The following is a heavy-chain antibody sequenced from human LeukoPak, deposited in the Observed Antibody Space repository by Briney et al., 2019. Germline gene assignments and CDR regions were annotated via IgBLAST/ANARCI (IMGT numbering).Heavy chain of an antibody. CDR1: GFTFSRYG. J-gene: IGHJ4*02. CDR2: IWFDGSKR. D-gene: IGHD4-17*01. CDR3: ARDPGVTTFYFDY. Sequence: GGSLRLSSVASGFTFSRYGMHWIRQAPGKGLEGVAVIWFDGSKRYYADSVKGRFTISRDDSKNTLYLQMNSLRVEDTGIYYCARDPGVTTFYFDYWGQGALVTVSS. V-gene: IGHV3-33*01.